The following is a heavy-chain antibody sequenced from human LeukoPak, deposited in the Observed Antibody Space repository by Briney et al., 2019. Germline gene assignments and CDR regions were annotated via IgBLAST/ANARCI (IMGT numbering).Heavy chain of an antibody. Sequence: PSETLSLTCTVSGGSISNYCWSWIRQPPGKGLEWIGYICYSGTTNYNPSLKSRVTISVDRSKNQFSLKLISVTAADTAVYYCARRGAGSSSDFWGQGTLVTVSS. CDR1: GGSISNYC. CDR2: ICYSGTT. CDR3: ARRGAGSSSDF. D-gene: IGHD6-6*01. V-gene: IGHV4-59*08. J-gene: IGHJ4*02.